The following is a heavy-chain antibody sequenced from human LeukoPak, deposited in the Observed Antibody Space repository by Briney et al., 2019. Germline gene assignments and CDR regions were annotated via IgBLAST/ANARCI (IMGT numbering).Heavy chain of an antibody. V-gene: IGHV3-7*01. Sequence: PGGSLRLSCAASGFRFNTYWMSWVRQAPGKGLEWVANIKQDGNEKYYADSVKGRFTISRDNAKNSLYLQMNSLRAEDTAVYYCARGRLEWLRFGTSFDYWGQGTLVTVSS. CDR3: ARGRLEWLRFGTSFDY. CDR2: IKQDGNEK. D-gene: IGHD5-12*01. CDR1: GFRFNTYW. J-gene: IGHJ4*02.